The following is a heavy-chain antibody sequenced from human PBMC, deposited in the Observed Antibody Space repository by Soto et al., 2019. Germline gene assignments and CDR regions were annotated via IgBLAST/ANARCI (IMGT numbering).Heavy chain of an antibody. Sequence: KFQGRVTITRDTSASTAYMELSSLRSEDTAVYYCARDLSRFDDYCDFPFDYWGQGTLVTVSS. D-gene: IGHD4-17*01. V-gene: IGHV1-3*01. J-gene: IGHJ4*02. CDR3: ARDLSRFDDYCDFPFDY.